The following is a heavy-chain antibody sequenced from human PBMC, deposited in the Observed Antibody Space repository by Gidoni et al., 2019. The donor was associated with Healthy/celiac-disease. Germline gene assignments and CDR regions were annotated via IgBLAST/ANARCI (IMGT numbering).Heavy chain of an antibody. CDR1: GFTFSSYA. CDR3: AKDVQTYYDFWSGYSGYYFDY. CDR2: ISGSGCST. D-gene: IGHD3-3*01. V-gene: IGHV3-23*01. J-gene: IGHJ4*02. Sequence: EVQLLESGGDLVQPGGSLRLSCADSGFTFSSYAMSWVRQAPGKGRDLVSAISGSGCSTYYADSVKGRFTISRDNSKNTLYLQMNSLRAEDTAVYYCAKDVQTYYDFWSGYSGYYFDYWGQGTLVTVSS.